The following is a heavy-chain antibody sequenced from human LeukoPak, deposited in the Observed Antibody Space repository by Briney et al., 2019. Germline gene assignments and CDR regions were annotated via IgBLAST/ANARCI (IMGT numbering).Heavy chain of an antibody. CDR3: ARSYGDSGNHFNYMDV. CDR2: INPTSGGT. Sequence: ASVKVSCKASGYTFIGYYIHWVPQAPGQGLEWMGRINPTSGGTNSAQKFQGRVTMTSDTSISTAYMELRRLRSDDTAVYYCARSYGDSGNHFNYMDVWGKGTTVTVSS. V-gene: IGHV1-2*06. D-gene: IGHD4-17*01. J-gene: IGHJ6*03. CDR1: GYTFIGYY.